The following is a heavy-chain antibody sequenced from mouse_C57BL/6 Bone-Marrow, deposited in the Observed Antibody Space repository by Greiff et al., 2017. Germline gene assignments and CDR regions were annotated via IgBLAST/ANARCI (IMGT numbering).Heavy chain of an antibody. CDR2: IDPEDGDP. D-gene: IGHD1-1*01. Sequence: VQLQQSGAELVRPGASVKLSCTASGFNIKDDYMPWVKQRPDQGLEWIGWIDPEDGDPESASKFQGKALITADTSATTHYLPLSSRTSEDAAVYYCTTGLRSYFDYWGQGTTLAVSS. CDR1: GFNIKDDY. J-gene: IGHJ2*01. V-gene: IGHV14-4*01. CDR3: TTGLRSYFDY.